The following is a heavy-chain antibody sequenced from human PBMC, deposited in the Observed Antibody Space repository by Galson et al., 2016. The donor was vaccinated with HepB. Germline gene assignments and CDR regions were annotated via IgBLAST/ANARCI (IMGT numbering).Heavy chain of an antibody. V-gene: IGHV2-5*08. D-gene: IGHD3-10*01. CDR3: AHSPIYYGSGTYYNYFDY. J-gene: IGHJ4*02. Sequence: PALVKPTQTLTLTCTFSGFSLNTKGVCVSWIRQPPGKALEWLALIYWDDDKRYSPSLKSRLTITKDTSKNQVVLTMTNVDPVDTATYFCAHSPIYYGSGTYYNYFDYWGQGTLVTVSS. CDR1: GFSLNTKGVC. CDR2: IYWDDDK.